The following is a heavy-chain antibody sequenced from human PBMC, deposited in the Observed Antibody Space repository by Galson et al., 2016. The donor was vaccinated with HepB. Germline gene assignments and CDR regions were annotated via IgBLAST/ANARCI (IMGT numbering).Heavy chain of an antibody. CDR3: ARESPPVAATKEWGAFDI. J-gene: IGHJ3*02. CDR2: IFYSGST. V-gene: IGHV4-61*01. D-gene: IGHD2-15*01. Sequence: SETLSLTCTVSGGSVSSDSYYWSWIRQPPGKGLEWIGYIFYSGSTNYSPSLKSRVTISIDMSKNQLSLKLSSVTAADTAVYYCARESPPVAATKEWGAFDIWGQGTMVTVSS. CDR1: GGSVSSDSYY.